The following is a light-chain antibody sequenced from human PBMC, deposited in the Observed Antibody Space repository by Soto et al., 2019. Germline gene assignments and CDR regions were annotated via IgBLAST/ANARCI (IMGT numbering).Light chain of an antibody. Sequence: DFLMTQSPLPLPFTLGQPAPISCRSRHILVYSDGSTYLNWFQQRPGQSPRRLIYKVSNRDSGVPSRFSGSGSGTYFTLTISSLQPEDFATYYCQHYNSYSEAFGQGTKVDI. V-gene: IGKV2-30*01. J-gene: IGKJ1*01. CDR1: HILVYSDGSTY. CDR3: QHYNSYSEA. CDR2: KVS.